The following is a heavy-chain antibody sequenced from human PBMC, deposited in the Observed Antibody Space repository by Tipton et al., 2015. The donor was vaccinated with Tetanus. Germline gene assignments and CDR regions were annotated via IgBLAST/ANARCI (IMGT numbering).Heavy chain of an antibody. CDR3: ARANNDYPKKGPFDY. CDR1: GGSVSRSSHY. J-gene: IGHJ4*02. Sequence: TLSLTCTVSGGSVSRSSHYWTWIRQPPGKELEWVGYVYHSGSTNYHPSLKSRVTISVDTSKNQFSLNLRSVITADTAVYYCARANNDYPKKGPFDYWGQGILVIVSA. CDR2: VYHSGST. D-gene: IGHD5-12*01. V-gene: IGHV4-61*01.